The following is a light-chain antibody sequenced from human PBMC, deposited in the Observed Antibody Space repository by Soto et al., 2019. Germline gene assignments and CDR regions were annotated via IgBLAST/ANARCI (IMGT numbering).Light chain of an antibody. J-gene: IGKJ1*01. CDR2: GAS. V-gene: IGKV3-15*01. CDR3: LQYNSWPRT. Sequence: EIVMTQSPATLSVSPGERATLSCRASQSLSSNLAWYQQKPGQAPRLLIYGASTRATGIPARFSGSGSGPEFTLTITSLQSEDFAVYYCLQYNSWPRTFGQGTKVDIK. CDR1: QSLSSN.